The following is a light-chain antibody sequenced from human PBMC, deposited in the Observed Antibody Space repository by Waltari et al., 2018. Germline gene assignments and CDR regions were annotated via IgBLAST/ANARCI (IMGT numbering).Light chain of an antibody. CDR1: QGIRSY. Sequence: AIRITQSPSSLSPSTGDRVTIPCRASQGIRSYLAWYQHKPGKAPKVLIYAASTLQSGVPSRFSGSGSGTDFTLTISCLQSEDFAIYYCQQYYSNPATFGQGTKVEIK. CDR2: AAS. V-gene: IGKV1-8*01. CDR3: QQYYSNPAT. J-gene: IGKJ1*01.